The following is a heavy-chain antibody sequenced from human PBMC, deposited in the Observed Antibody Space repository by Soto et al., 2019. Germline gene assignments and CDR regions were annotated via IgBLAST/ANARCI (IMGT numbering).Heavy chain of an antibody. CDR3: ARVSRNYYDSSGRRNANYYYYGMDV. CDR2: IYYSGST. V-gene: IGHV4-59*01. D-gene: IGHD3-22*01. CDR1: GGSISSYY. Sequence: SETLSLTCTVSGGSISSYYWSWIRQPPGKGLEWIGYIYYSGSTNYNPSLKSRVTISVDTSKNQFSLKLSSVTAADTAVYYCARVSRNYYDSSGRRNANYYYYGMDVWGQGTTVTVSS. J-gene: IGHJ6*02.